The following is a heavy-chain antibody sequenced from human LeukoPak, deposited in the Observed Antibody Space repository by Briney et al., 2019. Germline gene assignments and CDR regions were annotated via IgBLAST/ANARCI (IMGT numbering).Heavy chain of an antibody. CDR3: TTDYYDSSGYDY. Sequence: PGRSLRLSCAASGFTFSSYGMHWVRQAPGKGLEWVGRIKSKTDGGTTDYAAPVKGRFTISRDDSKNTLYLQMNSLKTEDTAVYYCTTDYYDSSGYDYWGQGTLVTVSS. CDR1: GFTFSSYG. V-gene: IGHV3-15*01. D-gene: IGHD3-22*01. CDR2: IKSKTDGGTT. J-gene: IGHJ4*02.